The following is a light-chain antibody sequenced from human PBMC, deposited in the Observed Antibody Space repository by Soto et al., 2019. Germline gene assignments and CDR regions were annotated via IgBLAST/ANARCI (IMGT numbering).Light chain of an antibody. Sequence: DIQMTQSPSTLSASVGDRVTITCRASQSINNWLAWYQQKPGKAPKFLIYDASRLESGVPSRFSGSASGTEFTLTISSLQPDDFATYYCQQYDNYPLTFGGGTKVDIK. CDR1: QSINNW. CDR2: DAS. J-gene: IGKJ4*01. V-gene: IGKV1-5*01. CDR3: QQYDNYPLT.